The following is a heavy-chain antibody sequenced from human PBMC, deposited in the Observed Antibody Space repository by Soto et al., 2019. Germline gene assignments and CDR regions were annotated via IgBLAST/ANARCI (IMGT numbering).Heavy chain of an antibody. J-gene: IGHJ6*03. Sequence: SVKVSCKASGGTFSSYAISWVRQAPGQGLEWMGGIIPIFGTANYAQKFQGRVTITADESTSTAYMELSSLRSEDTAVYYCAKDLPPTIAARPVYYYYMDVWGKGTTVTVSS. D-gene: IGHD6-6*01. CDR2: IIPIFGTA. CDR1: GGTFSSYA. CDR3: AKDLPPTIAARPVYYYYMDV. V-gene: IGHV1-69*13.